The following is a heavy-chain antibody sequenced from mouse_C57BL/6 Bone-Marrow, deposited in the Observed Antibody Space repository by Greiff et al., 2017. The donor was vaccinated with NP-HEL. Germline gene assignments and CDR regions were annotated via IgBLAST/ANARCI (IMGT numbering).Heavy chain of an antibody. V-gene: IGHV1-81*01. D-gene: IGHD2-1*01. CDR2: IYPRSGNT. J-gene: IGHJ3*01. CDR1: GYTFTSYG. CDR3: ARMVYYGPSFAY. Sequence: QVQLKESGAELARPGASVKLSCKASGYTFTSYGIRWVKQRTGQGLEWIGEIYPRSGNTYYNEKFKGKATLTADKSSSTAYMELRSLTSEDSAVYFCARMVYYGPSFAYWGQGTLVTVSA.